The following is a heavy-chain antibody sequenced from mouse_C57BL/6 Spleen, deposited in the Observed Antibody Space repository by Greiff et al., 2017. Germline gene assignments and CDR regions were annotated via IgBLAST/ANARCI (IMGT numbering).Heavy chain of an antibody. J-gene: IGHJ4*01. CDR3: AREECITTVVAYYAMDY. CDR1: GYAFSSSW. V-gene: IGHV1-82*01. CDR2: NYPGDGDT. D-gene: IGHD1-1*01. Sequence: QVQLKQSGPELVKPGASVKISCKASGYAFSSSWMNWVKQRPGKGLEWIGRNYPGDGDTNDNGKFKGKATLTADKSSSTAYMQLSSLTSEDSAVYFCAREECITTVVAYYAMDYWGQGTSVTVSS.